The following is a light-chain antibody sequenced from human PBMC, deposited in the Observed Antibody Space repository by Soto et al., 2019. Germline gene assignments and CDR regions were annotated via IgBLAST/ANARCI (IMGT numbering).Light chain of an antibody. CDR2: AAS. J-gene: IGKJ5*01. V-gene: IGKV1-39*01. CDR1: QSISSY. CDR3: QQSYSTLPT. Sequence: DIQMTQSPSSLSASVGDRVTITFRASQSISSYLNWYQQKPGKAPKLLIYAASSLQSGVPSRFSGSGSGTDFTLTISSLQPEDFATYYCQQSYSTLPTFGQRTRLEIK.